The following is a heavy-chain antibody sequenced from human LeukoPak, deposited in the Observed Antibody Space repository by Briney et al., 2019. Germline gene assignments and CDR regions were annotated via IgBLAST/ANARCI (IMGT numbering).Heavy chain of an antibody. V-gene: IGHV1-18*01. CDR2: ISAYNGNT. Sequence: ASVKVSCQASGYTFTSYGISWVRQAPGQGLEWMGWISAYNGNTNYAQKLQGRVTMTTDTSTSTAYMELRSLRSDDTAVYYCARNYYDSSGQFYYFDYWGQGTLVTVSS. D-gene: IGHD3-22*01. J-gene: IGHJ4*02. CDR1: GYTFTSYG. CDR3: ARNYYDSSGQFYYFDY.